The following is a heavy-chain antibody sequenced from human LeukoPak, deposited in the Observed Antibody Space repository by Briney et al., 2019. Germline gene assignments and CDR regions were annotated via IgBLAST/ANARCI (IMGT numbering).Heavy chain of an antibody. CDR3: ARMAYYYDSSGYYPTTFDY. CDR2: IYSGGST. Sequence: PGGSLRLSCAASGFTVSSNYMSWVRQAPGKGLEWVSVIYSGGSTYYADSVKGRFTISRDNSKNTPYLQMNSLRAEDTAVYYCARMAYYYDSSGYYPTTFDYWGQGTLVTVSS. CDR1: GFTVSSNY. D-gene: IGHD3-22*01. V-gene: IGHV3-53*05. J-gene: IGHJ4*02.